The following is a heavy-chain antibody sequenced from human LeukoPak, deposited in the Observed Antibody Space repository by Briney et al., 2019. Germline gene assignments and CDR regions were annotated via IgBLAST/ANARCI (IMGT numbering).Heavy chain of an antibody. D-gene: IGHD3-22*01. Sequence: SQTLSLTCTVSGGSISSGSYYWSWIRQPAGKGLEWIGRIYTSGSTNYNPSLKSRVTISVDTSKNQFSLKLSSVTAADTAVYYRARDRIRPDYYDSSGYYYTYYYYGMDVWGQGTTVTVSS. J-gene: IGHJ6*02. CDR1: GGSISSGSYY. CDR2: IYTSGST. CDR3: ARDRIRPDYYDSSGYYYTYYYYGMDV. V-gene: IGHV4-61*02.